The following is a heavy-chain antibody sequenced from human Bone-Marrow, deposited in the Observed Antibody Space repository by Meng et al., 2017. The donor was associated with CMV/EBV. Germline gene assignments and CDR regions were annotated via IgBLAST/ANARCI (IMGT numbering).Heavy chain of an antibody. Sequence: SETLSLTCAVYGGSFSSGGYYWSWIRQHPGKGLEWIGYIYYSGSTYYNPSLKSRVTISVDTSKNQFSLKLSSVTAADTAVYYCAIGPKYYFDYWGQGTLVTVSS. V-gene: IGHV4-31*11. CDR3: AIGPKYYFDY. CDR1: GGSFSSGGYY. CDR2: IYYSGST. J-gene: IGHJ4*02.